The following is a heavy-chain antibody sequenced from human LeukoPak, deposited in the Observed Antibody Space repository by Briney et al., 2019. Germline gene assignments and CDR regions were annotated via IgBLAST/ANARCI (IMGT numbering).Heavy chain of an antibody. Sequence: ASVKVSCKASGFTFTSSAVQWVRQARGQRLEWIGWIVVGSGNTNYAQKFQERVTITRDMSTSTAYMELSSLRSEDTAVYYSAADRSVGATGDYWGQGTLVTVSS. CDR3: AADRSVGATGDY. CDR1: GFTFTSSA. V-gene: IGHV1-58*01. J-gene: IGHJ4*02. CDR2: IVVGSGNT. D-gene: IGHD1-26*01.